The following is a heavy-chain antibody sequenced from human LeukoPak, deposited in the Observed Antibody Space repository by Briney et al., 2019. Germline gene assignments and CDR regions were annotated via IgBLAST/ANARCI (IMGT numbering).Heavy chain of an antibody. J-gene: IGHJ4*02. Sequence: GGSLEISCQASGYIFTTYWLAWGRQVPGKGLEGMGIIYPGDSDTRYTPSFQGQVTISAHKSISTAYLQWSSLKASDTAMYYCATRRRDGYSIDYWGQGTLVTVSS. CDR1: GYIFTTYW. CDR2: IYPGDSDT. V-gene: IGHV5-51*01. CDR3: ATRRRDGYSIDY. D-gene: IGHD5-24*01.